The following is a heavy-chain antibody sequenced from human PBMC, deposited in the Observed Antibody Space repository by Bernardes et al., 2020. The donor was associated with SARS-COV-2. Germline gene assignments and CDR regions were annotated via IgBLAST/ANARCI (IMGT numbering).Heavy chain of an antibody. D-gene: IGHD1-26*01. CDR2: ISAYNGNT. J-gene: IGHJ6*02. V-gene: IGHV1-18*01. CDR3: ARDHHEGATSYYYYGMDV. Sequence: ASVKVSCKASGYTFTSYGISWVRQAPGQGLEWMGWISAYNGNTNYAQKLQGRVTMTTDTSTSTAYMELRSLRSDDTAVYYCARDHHEGATSYYYYGMDVWGQGTTVTVSS. CDR1: GYTFTSYG.